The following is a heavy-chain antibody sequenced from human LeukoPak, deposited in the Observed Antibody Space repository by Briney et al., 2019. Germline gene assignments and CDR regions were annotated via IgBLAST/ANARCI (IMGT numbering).Heavy chain of an antibody. Sequence: PSETLSLTCTVSGGSIRSSYYYWSWIRQPPGKGLEWIGYIYYSGSTNYNPSLKSRVTISVDTSKNQFSLKLSSVTAADTAVYYCASGYDGMDVWGQGTTVTVSS. CDR3: ASGYDGMDV. V-gene: IGHV4-61*01. CDR1: GGSIRSSYYY. CDR2: IYYSGST. J-gene: IGHJ6*02.